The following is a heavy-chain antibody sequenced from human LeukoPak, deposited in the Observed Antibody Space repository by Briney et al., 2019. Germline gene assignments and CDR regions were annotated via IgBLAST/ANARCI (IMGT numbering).Heavy chain of an antibody. J-gene: IGHJ4*02. Sequence: QASETLSLTCAVYGGSFSGYYWSWIRQPPGKGLEWIGEINHSGSTNCNPSLKSRVTISVDTSKNQFSLKLSSVTAADTAVYYCARGPQISRYFDWLPRLDYWGQGTLVTVSS. D-gene: IGHD3-9*01. CDR1: GGSFSGYY. CDR3: ARGPQISRYFDWLPRLDY. CDR2: INHSGST. V-gene: IGHV4-34*01.